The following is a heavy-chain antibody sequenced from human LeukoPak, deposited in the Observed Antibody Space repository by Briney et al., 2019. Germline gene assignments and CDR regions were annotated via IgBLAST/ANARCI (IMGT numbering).Heavy chain of an antibody. CDR1: GSTFSSYW. CDR3: ARGDTVVTPFDY. J-gene: IGHJ4*02. V-gene: IGHV3-7*03. Sequence: GGSLRLSCAASGSTFSSYWMSWVRQAPGKGLEWVANIKQDGSEKYYVDSVKGRFTISRDNAKNSLYLQMNNLRGEDTAVYYCARGDTVVTPFDYWGQGTLVTVSS. D-gene: IGHD4-23*01. CDR2: IKQDGSEK.